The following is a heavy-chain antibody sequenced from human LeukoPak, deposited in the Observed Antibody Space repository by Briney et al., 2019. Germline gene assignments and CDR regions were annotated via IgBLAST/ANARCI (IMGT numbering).Heavy chain of an antibody. V-gene: IGHV4-34*01. CDR3: ARTTYIAAAGMFDC. CDR1: GGSFSGSY. Sequence: SETLSLTCAVHGGSFSGSYWSWIRQTPGKGLVWIGEINHTGSTNYNPSLKSRATISVDMSKNQFSLKVSSVTAADTAVYYCARTTYIAAAGMFDCWGQGTLVTVSS. CDR2: INHTGST. D-gene: IGHD6-13*01. J-gene: IGHJ5*01.